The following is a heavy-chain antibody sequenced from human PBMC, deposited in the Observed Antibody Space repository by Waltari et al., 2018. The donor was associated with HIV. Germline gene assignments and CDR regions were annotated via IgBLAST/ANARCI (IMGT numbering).Heavy chain of an antibody. CDR1: GGSFNGYY. CDR2: VDYSGDT. CDR3: ARGPHTSIFGVVKYFQP. Sequence: VPLQQWATGRLMPSETLTLTCAVSGGSFNGYYWTWIRQSPGNGLEWIGEVDYSGDTNYNPSLKSRLTISVDTSKNQFSLKLTSMTTADTGLYYCARGPHTSIFGVVKYFQPWGQGTLVTVSS. J-gene: IGHJ1*01. V-gene: IGHV4-34*02. D-gene: IGHD3-3*01.